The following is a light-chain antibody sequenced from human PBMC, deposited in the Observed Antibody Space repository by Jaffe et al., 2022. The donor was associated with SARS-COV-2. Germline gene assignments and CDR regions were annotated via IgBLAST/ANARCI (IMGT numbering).Light chain of an antibody. CDR2: AAS. V-gene: IGKV3-20*01. J-gene: IGKJ1*01. CDR3: QQYGRT. Sequence: EIVLTQSPDTLSLSPGERATLSCRASQSVSSHYLAWYQQKPGQAPRLLIYAASYRATGIPDRFSGSGSGTDFTLTINRLEPEDFAVYFCQQYGRTFGQGTKVEIK. CDR1: QSVSSHY.